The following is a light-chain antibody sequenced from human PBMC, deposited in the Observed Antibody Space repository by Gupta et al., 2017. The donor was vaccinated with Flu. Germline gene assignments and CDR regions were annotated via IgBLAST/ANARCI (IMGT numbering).Light chain of an antibody. CDR1: QSLVYRDGNTY. V-gene: IGKV2-30*01. CDR2: KVS. CDR3: MQCTHWYT. J-gene: IGKJ2*01. Sequence: VVLTQSPLSLPVTLGQPASISCRSSQSLVYRDGNTYLSWFQQRPGQSPRRLIYKVSNRDSGVPDRFSGSGSGTDFTLKISRVEAEDVGVYYCMQCTHWYTFGQGTKLEIK.